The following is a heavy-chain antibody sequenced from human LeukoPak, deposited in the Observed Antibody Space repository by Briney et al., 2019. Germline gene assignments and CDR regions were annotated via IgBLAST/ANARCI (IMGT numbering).Heavy chain of an antibody. CDR3: AKDFYYDSSGYYYPFDY. J-gene: IGHJ4*02. D-gene: IGHD3-22*01. CDR2: ISGSGGST. V-gene: IGHV3-23*01. Sequence: GGSLRLSCAASGFTFSSYAMSWVRQAPGKGLEWVSAISGSGGSTYYADSVKGRFTISRDNSKNTLYLQMNSLRAEDTAAYYCAKDFYYDSSGYYYPFDYWGQGTLVTVSS. CDR1: GFTFSSYA.